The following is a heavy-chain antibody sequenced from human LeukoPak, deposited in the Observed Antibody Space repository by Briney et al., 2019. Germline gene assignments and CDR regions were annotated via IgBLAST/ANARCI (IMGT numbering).Heavy chain of an antibody. CDR1: GYSFSNYW. CDR3: ARHYYDYVWGSYGIDY. J-gene: IGHJ4*02. Sequence: GESLKISCKGSGYSFSNYWIGWVRQMPGKGLEWMGVIYPGDSDTRYSPSFQGQVTISADKSISTAYLQWSSLKASDTAMYYCARHYYDYVWGSYGIDYWGQGTLVTVSS. CDR2: IYPGDSDT. V-gene: IGHV5-51*01. D-gene: IGHD3-16*01.